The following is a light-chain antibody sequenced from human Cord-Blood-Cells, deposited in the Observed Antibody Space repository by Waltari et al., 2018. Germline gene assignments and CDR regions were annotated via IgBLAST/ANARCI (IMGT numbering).Light chain of an antibody. CDR1: SSNIGRNT. J-gene: IGLJ3*02. V-gene: IGLV1-44*01. CDR2: SNN. CDR3: AAWDDSLNVLWV. Sequence: QSVLTQPPSASGTPGQRVTISCSGSSSNIGRNTVNWYQQLPGTAPKLLIYSNNQRPSGVPDRFSGSKSGTSASLAISGLQSEDEADYYCAAWDDSLNVLWVFGGGTKLTVL.